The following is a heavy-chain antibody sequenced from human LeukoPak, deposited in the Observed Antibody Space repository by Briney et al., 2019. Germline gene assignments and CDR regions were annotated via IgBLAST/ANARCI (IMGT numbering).Heavy chain of an antibody. CDR3: ARDVGNYPDY. CDR1: GFIFSTYS. V-gene: IGHV3-21*01. J-gene: IGHJ4*02. D-gene: IGHD2-15*01. Sequence: PGGSLRLSCAGSGFIFSTYSMIWVRQAPGKGLEWVSSISSGSGYIYYADSVKGRFTISRDNAKNTLYLQMNSLRAEDTAVYYCARDVGNYPDYWGQGTLVTVSS. CDR2: ISSGSGYI.